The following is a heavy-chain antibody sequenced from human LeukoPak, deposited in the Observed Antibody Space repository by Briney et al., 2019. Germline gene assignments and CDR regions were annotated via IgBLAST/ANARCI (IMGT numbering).Heavy chain of an antibody. CDR3: ASVRCSSTSCYSDAFDI. CDR2: ISAYNGNT. Sequence: ASVKVSCKASGYTFTSYGISWVRQAPGQGLEWMGWISAYNGNTNYAQKLQGRVTMTTDTSTSTAYMELRSLRSDDTAVYYCASVRCSSTSCYSDAFDIWGQGTMVTVSS. CDR1: GYTFTSYG. J-gene: IGHJ3*02. V-gene: IGHV1-18*01. D-gene: IGHD2-2*01.